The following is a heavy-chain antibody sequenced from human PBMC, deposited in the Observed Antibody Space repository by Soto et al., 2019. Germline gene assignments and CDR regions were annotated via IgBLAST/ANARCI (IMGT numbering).Heavy chain of an antibody. CDR2: IYYSGST. CDR3: ARGRRFLEWLFMNWFDP. V-gene: IGHV4-61*01. Sequence: LSLTCTVSGRSVSSGSYYWSWILHPPGKGLEWIGYIYYSGSTNYNPSLKSRVTISVDTSKNQFSLKLSSVTAADTAVYYCARGRRFLEWLFMNWFDPWGQGTLVTVSS. J-gene: IGHJ5*02. D-gene: IGHD3-3*01. CDR1: GRSVSSGSYY.